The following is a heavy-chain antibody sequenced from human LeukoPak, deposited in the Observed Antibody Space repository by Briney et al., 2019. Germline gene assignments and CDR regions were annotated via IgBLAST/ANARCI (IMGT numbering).Heavy chain of an antibody. Sequence: GGSLRLSCAASGFTFSSYSRNWVRQTPGKGLEWVANIKQDGSEKYYVDSAKGRFTISRDNAKNSLYLQMNSLRAEDTAVYYCARNLRGFLPDYWGQGTLVTVSS. CDR1: GFTFSSYS. D-gene: IGHD2/OR15-2a*01. CDR2: IKQDGSEK. V-gene: IGHV3-7*01. J-gene: IGHJ4*02. CDR3: ARNLRGFLPDY.